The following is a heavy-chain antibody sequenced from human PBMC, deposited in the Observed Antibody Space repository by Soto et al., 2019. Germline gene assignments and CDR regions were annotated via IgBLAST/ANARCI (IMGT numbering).Heavy chain of an antibody. CDR2: IYHSGST. CDR1: GGSISSGGYS. Sequence: QLQLQESGSGLVKPSQTLSLTCAVSGGSISSGGYSWSWIRQPPGKGLEWIGYIYHSGSTHYNPSLRRRVSRSVDRSKNQFSLKLSSVTAADTAVYYCAAGGGLPRYYWGQGTLVTVSS. CDR3: AAGGGLPRYY. J-gene: IGHJ4*02. D-gene: IGHD5-12*01. V-gene: IGHV4-30-2*01.